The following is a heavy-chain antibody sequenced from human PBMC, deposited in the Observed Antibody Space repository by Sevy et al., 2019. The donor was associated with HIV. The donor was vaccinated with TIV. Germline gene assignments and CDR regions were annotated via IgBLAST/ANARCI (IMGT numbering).Heavy chain of an antibody. CDR2: IFGSGGTT. Sequence: GGSLRLSCAASGITFKNYAMNWVRQAPGKGLNWVSSIFGSGGTTYYADSVRGRFTIPRDTSKNTLFLQMNSLRTEDTALYYCAGGRFDSSGSFDAFDIWVQGTMVTVSS. V-gene: IGHV3-23*01. D-gene: IGHD3-22*01. J-gene: IGHJ3*02. CDR3: AGGRFDSSGSFDAFDI. CDR1: GITFKNYA.